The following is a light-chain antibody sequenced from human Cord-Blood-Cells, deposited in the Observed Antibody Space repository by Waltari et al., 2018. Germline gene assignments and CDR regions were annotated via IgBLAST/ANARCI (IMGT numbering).Light chain of an antibody. J-gene: IGLJ1*01. Sequence: QSALPQPPSASGSPGQSVTISCTGPSSDVGGYNYVPWYQQHPGKAPKLMIYEVSKRPSGVPDRFSGSKSGNTASLTVSGLQAEDEADYYCSSYAGSNSYVFGTGTKVTVL. CDR2: EVS. CDR3: SSYAGSNSYV. V-gene: IGLV2-8*01. CDR1: SSDVGGYNY.